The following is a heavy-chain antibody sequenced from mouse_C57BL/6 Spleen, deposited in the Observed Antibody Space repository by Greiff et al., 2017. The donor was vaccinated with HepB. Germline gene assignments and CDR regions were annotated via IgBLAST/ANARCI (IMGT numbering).Heavy chain of an antibody. D-gene: IGHD2-13*01. CDR1: GFTFSSYA. CDR2: ISSGGDYI. V-gene: IGHV5-9-1*02. Sequence: EVQRVESGEGLVKPGGSLKLSCAASGFTFSSYAMSWVRQTPEKRLEWVAYISSGGDYIYYADTVKGRFTISRDNARNTLYLQMSSLKSEDTAMYYCTRDGLLRGYFDVWGTGTTVTVSS. J-gene: IGHJ1*03. CDR3: TRDGLLRGYFDV.